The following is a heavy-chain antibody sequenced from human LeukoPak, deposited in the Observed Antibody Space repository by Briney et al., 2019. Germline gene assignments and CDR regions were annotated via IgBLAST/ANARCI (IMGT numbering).Heavy chain of an antibody. CDR2: ISAYNGNT. D-gene: IGHD3-3*01. CDR3: ARDSDLFGVVMSH. J-gene: IGHJ4*02. Sequence: GASVKVSCKASGYTFTSYGISWVRQAPGQGLAWMGLISAYNGNTNNAQNLQGRVTMTTDTSTRTSYMELRSLRSDDTAVYYCARDSDLFGVVMSHWGQGTLVTVSS. CDR1: GYTFTSYG. V-gene: IGHV1-18*01.